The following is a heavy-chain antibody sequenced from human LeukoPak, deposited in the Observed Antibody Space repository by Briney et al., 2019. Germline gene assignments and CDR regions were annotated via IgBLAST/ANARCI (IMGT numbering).Heavy chain of an antibody. CDR3: ARVSEARAWEYYFDY. V-gene: IGHV3-30-3*01. Sequence: GGSLRLSCADSGFTFSSYAMHWVRQAPGKGLEWVAVISYDGSNKYYADSVKGRFTISRDNSKNTLYLQMHSLRAEDTAVYYCARVSEARAWEYYFDYWGQGTLVTVSS. CDR1: GFTFSSYA. J-gene: IGHJ4*02. CDR2: ISYDGSNK. D-gene: IGHD1-26*01.